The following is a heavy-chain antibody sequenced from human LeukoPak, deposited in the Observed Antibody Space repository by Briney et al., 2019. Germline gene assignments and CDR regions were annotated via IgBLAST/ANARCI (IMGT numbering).Heavy chain of an antibody. CDR3: ARDRAGIVGATGWFDP. CDR2: ISSSSSYI. CDR1: GFTFNGYS. J-gene: IGHJ5*02. D-gene: IGHD1-26*01. Sequence: GGSLRLSCAASGFTFNGYSMNWVRQAPGKGLEWVSSISSSSSYIYYADSVKGRFTISRDNAKNSLYLQMNSLRAEGTAMYYWARDRAGIVGATGWFDPWGQETLVTVSS. V-gene: IGHV3-21*01.